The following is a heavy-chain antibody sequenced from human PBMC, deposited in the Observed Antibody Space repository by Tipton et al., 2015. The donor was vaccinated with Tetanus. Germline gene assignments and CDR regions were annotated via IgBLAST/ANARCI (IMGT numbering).Heavy chain of an antibody. D-gene: IGHD5-24*01. Sequence: TLSLTCTVSGGSISTYHWNWIRQFPGKGLEWIGYIDYFGTTKYNPSLKSRVAMSVDTSENQLSLRLTSVTSADTAVYYCARGRDQYKSGNYWGQGTLVTVSS. CDR3: ARGRDQYKSGNY. CDR1: GGSISTYH. CDR2: IDYFGTT. V-gene: IGHV4-59*01. J-gene: IGHJ4*02.